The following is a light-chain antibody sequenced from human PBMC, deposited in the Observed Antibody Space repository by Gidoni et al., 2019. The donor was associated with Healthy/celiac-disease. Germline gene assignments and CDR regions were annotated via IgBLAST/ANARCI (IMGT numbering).Light chain of an antibody. CDR2: GNS. V-gene: IGLV1-40*01. Sequence: QPVLPQPPPVSGPPGPRVTISCTGSSSNIGAGYDVHWYQQLPGTAPKLLIYGNSNRPSGVPDRFSGSKSGTSASLAITGLQAEDEADYYCQSYDSSLSGSVFGGGTKLTVL. J-gene: IGLJ3*02. CDR3: QSYDSSLSGSV. CDR1: SSNIGAGYD.